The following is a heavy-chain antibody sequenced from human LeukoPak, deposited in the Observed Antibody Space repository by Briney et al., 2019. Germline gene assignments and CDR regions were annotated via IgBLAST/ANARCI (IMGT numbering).Heavy chain of an antibody. V-gene: IGHV6-1*01. CDR2: TYYRSKWYN. J-gene: IGHJ5*02. Sequence: SQTLSLTCAISGDSVSSSRATWNWIRQSPSRGLEWLGRTYYRSKWYNDYAVSVKSRADINPDTSKNQFSLQLSSVTPEDTAVYFCARVVAGAGWFDPWGQGTLVTVSS. CDR3: ARVVAGAGWFDP. CDR1: GDSVSSSRAT. D-gene: IGHD6-19*01.